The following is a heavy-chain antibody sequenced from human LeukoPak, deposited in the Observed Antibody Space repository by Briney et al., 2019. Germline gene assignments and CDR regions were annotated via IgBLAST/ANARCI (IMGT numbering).Heavy chain of an antibody. D-gene: IGHD3-3*01. CDR2: IYYSGST. CDR3: ARARSITIFGVVSVYYYMDV. J-gene: IGHJ6*03. CDR1: GGSISSYY. Sequence: SETLSLTCTVSGGSISSYYWSWIRQPPGKGLEWIGYIYYSGSTNYNPSLKSRVTISVDTSKNQFSLKLSSVTAADTAVYYCARARSITIFGVVSVYYYMDVWGKGTTVTVSS. V-gene: IGHV4-59*01.